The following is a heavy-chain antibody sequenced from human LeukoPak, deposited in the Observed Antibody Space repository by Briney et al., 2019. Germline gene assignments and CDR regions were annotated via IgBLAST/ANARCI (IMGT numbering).Heavy chain of an antibody. Sequence: SETLSLTCTVSGGSISGYYYNWIRQPPGKGLEWIGYIYYSGSTYYNPSLKSRVTISRDNAKNQFSLKLSSVTTEDTAVYYCARSVVTLYWYFDLWGRGTLVTVSS. CDR1: GGSISGYY. CDR3: ARSVVTLYWYFDL. D-gene: IGHD4-23*01. CDR2: IYYSGST. J-gene: IGHJ2*01. V-gene: IGHV4-59*01.